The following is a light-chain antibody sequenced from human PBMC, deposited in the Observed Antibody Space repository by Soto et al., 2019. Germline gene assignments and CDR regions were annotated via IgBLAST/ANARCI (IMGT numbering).Light chain of an antibody. CDR2: LEAGGSY. CDR3: ETWDSNILV. V-gene: IGLV4-60*02. Sequence: QPVLTQSSSASASLGSSVKLTCTLSSGHISYIIAWHQQQPGKAPRYLMKLEAGGSYNNGSGVPDRFSGSSSGADLYLTISNLQFEDEADYYSETWDSNILVFGGGTQLTVL. CDR1: SGHISYI. J-gene: IGLJ3*02.